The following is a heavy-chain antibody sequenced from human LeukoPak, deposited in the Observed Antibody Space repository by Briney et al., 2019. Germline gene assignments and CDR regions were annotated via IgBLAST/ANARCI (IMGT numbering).Heavy chain of an antibody. CDR3: VREARGYHYTYFDY. CDR1: GFTLGSHD. J-gene: IGHJ4*02. D-gene: IGHD5-18*01. V-gene: IGHV3-13*01. Sequence: GGSLRLSCTASGFTLGSHDMHWVRQIPGRGLEWVAAVSSGFHAFFADSVQGRFTVSREDARNSLYLQMNSLRAGDTAVYYCVREARGYHYTYFDYWGQGTLVTVSS. CDR2: VSSGFHA.